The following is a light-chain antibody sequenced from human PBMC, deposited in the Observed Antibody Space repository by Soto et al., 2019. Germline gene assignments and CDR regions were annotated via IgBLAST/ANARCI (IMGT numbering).Light chain of an antibody. CDR3: NSCTSSSTLV. CDR1: SSDVGGYNF. CDR2: NVY. J-gene: IGLJ2*01. V-gene: IGLV2-14*03. Sequence: QSVLTQPASVSGSPGQSITISCTGTSSDVGGYNFVSWYQQHPGKAPKLMLYNVYDRPSGISHCFSGSRSGNTASLTISGLQAEAEPHYYCNSCTSSSTLVFGGGTKLTVL.